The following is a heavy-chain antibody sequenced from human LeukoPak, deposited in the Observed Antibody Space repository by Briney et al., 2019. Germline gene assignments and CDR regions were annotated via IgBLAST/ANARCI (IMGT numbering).Heavy chain of an antibody. CDR1: GGSISSYY. J-gene: IGHJ4*02. D-gene: IGHD1-26*01. V-gene: IGHV4-4*07. Sequence: SETLSLTCTVSGGSISSYYWSWIRQPAGKGLEWIGRIYTSGSTNYNPSLKSRVTMSVDTYKNQFSLKLSSVTAADTAMYYCARGRPYSASYYDSDYWGQGTLVTVSS. CDR2: IYTSGST. CDR3: ARGRPYSASYYDSDY.